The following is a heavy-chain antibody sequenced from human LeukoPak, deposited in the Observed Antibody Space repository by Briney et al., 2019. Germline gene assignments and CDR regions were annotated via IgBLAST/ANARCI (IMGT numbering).Heavy chain of an antibody. Sequence: GGSLRLSCAGSGFTFSSYAIHWLRQAPGEGLEYVSSISSNGGSTHYANSVKGRFTISRDNSKNTLYLQMGSLRTEDMAVYYCARGLHSAIAAENFEYWGHGTLVTVSS. CDR2: ISSNGGST. J-gene: IGHJ4*01. CDR1: GFTFSSYA. V-gene: IGHV3-64*01. CDR3: ARGLHSAIAAENFEY. D-gene: IGHD6-25*01.